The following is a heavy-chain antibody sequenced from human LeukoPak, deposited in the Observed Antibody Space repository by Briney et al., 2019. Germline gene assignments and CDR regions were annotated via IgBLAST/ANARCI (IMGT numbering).Heavy chain of an antibody. D-gene: IGHD2-2*01. CDR2: IYYSGST. CDR1: GGSISSYY. CDR3: ARVVSTSFSYYYYYMDV. Sequence: SSETLSLTCTVSGGSISSYYWSWIRQPPGKGLEWIGYIYYSGSTNYNPSLKSRVTISVDTSKNQFSLKLSSVTAADTAVYYCARVVSTSFSYYYYYMDVWGKGTTVTVSS. J-gene: IGHJ6*03. V-gene: IGHV4-59*01.